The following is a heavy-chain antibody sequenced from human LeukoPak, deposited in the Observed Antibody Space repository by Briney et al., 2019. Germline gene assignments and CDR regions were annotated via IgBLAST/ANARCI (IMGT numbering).Heavy chain of an antibody. CDR2: ISSSGSTI. V-gene: IGHV3-48*03. CDR1: GFTFSSYE. Sequence: GGSLRLSCTASGFTFSSYEMNWVRQAPGKGLEWVSYISSSGSTIYYADSVKGRFTISRDNAKNSLYLQMNSLRAEDTAVYYCARDQTKWEPLRRRDYYYMDVWGKGTTVTVSS. D-gene: IGHD1-26*01. J-gene: IGHJ6*03. CDR3: ARDQTKWEPLRRRDYYYMDV.